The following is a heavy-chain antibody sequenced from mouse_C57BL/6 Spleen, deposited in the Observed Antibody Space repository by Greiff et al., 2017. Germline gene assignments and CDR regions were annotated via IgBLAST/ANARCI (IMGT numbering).Heavy chain of an antibody. CDR2: INPNNGGT. J-gene: IGHJ3*01. V-gene: IGHV1-22*01. CDR3: ARSDPGGFAY. Sequence: SGPELVKPGASVKMSCKASGYTFTDYNMHWVKQSHGKSLQWIGYINPNNGGTSYNQKFKGKATLTVNNSSSTAYMELRSLTSEDSAVYYCARSDPGGFAYWGQGTLVTVSA. CDR1: GYTFTDYN.